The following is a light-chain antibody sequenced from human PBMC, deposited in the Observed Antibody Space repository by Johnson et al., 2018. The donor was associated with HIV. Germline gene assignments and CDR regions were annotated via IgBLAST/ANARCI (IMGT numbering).Light chain of an antibody. CDR3: GTWDSVHYV. CDR2: DNN. Sequence: QAVLTQPPSVSAAPGQKVTISCSGSSSNIGNSYVSWYQQLPGTAPKLLIYDNNKRPSGIPDRFSGSKSGTSATLGITGLQTGDEADYYCGTWDSVHYVFGTGTKVTVL. CDR1: SSNIGNSY. V-gene: IGLV1-51*01. J-gene: IGLJ1*01.